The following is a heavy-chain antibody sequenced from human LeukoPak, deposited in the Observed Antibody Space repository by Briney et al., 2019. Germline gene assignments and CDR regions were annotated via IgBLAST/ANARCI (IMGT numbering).Heavy chain of an antibody. CDR3: ARAGVDNALDY. CDR2: IRNDGGNK. CDR1: GFTFDKYG. J-gene: IGHJ4*02. Sequence: PGGSLRLSCAATGFTFDKYGINWVRQAPGKGLEWVAIIRNDGGNKYFADSVVGRFTISKDNSKDTVYLEMSSLRTEDTAIYYCARAGVDNALDYWGQGTQVTVSS. D-gene: IGHD3-10*01. V-gene: IGHV3-33*01.